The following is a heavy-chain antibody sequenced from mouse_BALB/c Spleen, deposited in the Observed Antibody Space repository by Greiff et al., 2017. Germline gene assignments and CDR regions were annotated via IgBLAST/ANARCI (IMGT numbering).Heavy chain of an antibody. CDR3: AREDYRGFAY. CDR1: GFTFSSFG. CDR2: ISSGSSTI. D-gene: IGHD2-14*01. Sequence: EVKVVESGGGLVQPGGSRKLSCAASGFTFSSFGMHWVRQAPEKGLEWVAYISSGSSTIYYADTVKGRFTISRDNPKNTLFLQMTSLRSEDTAMYYCAREDYRGFAYWGQGTLVTVSA. V-gene: IGHV5-17*02. J-gene: IGHJ3*01.